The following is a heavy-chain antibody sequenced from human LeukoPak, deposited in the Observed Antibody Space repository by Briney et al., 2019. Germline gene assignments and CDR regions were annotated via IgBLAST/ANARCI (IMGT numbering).Heavy chain of an antibody. Sequence: GGSLRLSCAASGFTFSGFWMSWVRQSPGKGLEWVANIKQDGSKKEYVDSVKGRFTISRDNAKNSLYLQMDSLGADDTAMYYCAREGWGGFDYWGQGTLVTVSS. CDR3: AREGWGGFDY. J-gene: IGHJ4*02. CDR2: IKQDGSKK. CDR1: GFTFSGFW. V-gene: IGHV3-7*01. D-gene: IGHD3-16*01.